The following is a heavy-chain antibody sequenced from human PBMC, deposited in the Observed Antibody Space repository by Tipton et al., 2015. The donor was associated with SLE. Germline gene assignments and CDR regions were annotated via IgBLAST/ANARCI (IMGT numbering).Heavy chain of an antibody. V-gene: IGHV6-1*01. CDR3: ARDPFGTLDS. CDR2: TYYRSKWYN. D-gene: IGHD3-16*01. Sequence: LVKPSQTLSLTCAISGDSVSSNTAAWNWIRQSPSRGLEWLGRTYYRSKWYNDYAVSVKGRMTVNPDTSKNQFSLQLKSVTPEDTAVYYCARDPFGTLDSWGQGTLVTVSS. CDR1: GDSVSSNTAA. J-gene: IGHJ4*02.